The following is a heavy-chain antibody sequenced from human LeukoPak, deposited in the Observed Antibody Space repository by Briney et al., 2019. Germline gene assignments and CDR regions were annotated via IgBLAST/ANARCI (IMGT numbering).Heavy chain of an antibody. CDR2: INAGNGDT. V-gene: IGHV1-3*01. J-gene: IGHJ4*02. CDR3: ARPYKQQLDFEH. Sequence: GASVKVSCKASGYTFTRYTMHWVRQAPGQRLEWMGWINAGNGDTKYSQKFQGRITITRDTSADTVYMELSSLRSEDTAVYYCARPYKQQLDFEHWGQGTLVTVSS. D-gene: IGHD1-1*01. CDR1: GYTFTRYT.